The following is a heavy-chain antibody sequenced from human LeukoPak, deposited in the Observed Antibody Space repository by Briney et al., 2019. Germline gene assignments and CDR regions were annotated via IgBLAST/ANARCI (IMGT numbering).Heavy chain of an antibody. CDR1: GNNLGGFS. CDR2: INPKSGGT. D-gene: IGHD6-6*01. V-gene: IGHV1-2*02. J-gene: IGHJ5*02. Sequence: ASVKVSCKTSGNNLGGFSIHWVRQAPGQGLEWMGWINPKSGGTSYGQPFQGRVTMTRDTSISTVYLELTSLTSVDTAMYYCARVQKASYNWFDPWGQGTLVTVSS. CDR3: ARVQKASYNWFDP.